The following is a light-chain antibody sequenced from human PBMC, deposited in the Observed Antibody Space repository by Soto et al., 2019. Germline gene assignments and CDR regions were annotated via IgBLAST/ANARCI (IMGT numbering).Light chain of an antibody. V-gene: IGKV1-5*03. Sequence: DIQMPQSPSTLSGSVGDRFTIACRASQTISSWLAWYQQKPGKAPKLLIYKASTLKSGVPSRFSGSGSGTEFTLTISSLQPDDFATYYCQHYNSYSEAFGQGTRLEIK. CDR3: QHYNSYSEA. CDR1: QTISSW. CDR2: KAS. J-gene: IGKJ5*01.